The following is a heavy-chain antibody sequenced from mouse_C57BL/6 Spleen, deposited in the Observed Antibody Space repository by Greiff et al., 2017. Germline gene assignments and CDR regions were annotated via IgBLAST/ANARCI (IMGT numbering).Heavy chain of an antibody. Sequence: EVMLVESGGGLVQPGGSMKLSCAASGFTFSDAWMDWVRQSPEKGLEWVAEIRNKANNHATYYAESVKGRFTISRDDSKSSVYLQMNSLRAEDTGIYYCTREFITTNWYFDVWGTGTTVTVSS. CDR1: GFTFSDAW. CDR2: IRNKANNHAT. D-gene: IGHD1-1*01. V-gene: IGHV6-6*01. CDR3: TREFITTNWYFDV. J-gene: IGHJ1*03.